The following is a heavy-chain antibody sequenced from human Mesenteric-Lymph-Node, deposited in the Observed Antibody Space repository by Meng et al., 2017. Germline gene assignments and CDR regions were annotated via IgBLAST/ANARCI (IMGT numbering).Heavy chain of an antibody. D-gene: IGHD3-10*01. CDR1: GGSISSNGYY. Sequence: QLQLQESGPGLVTPSATLSLTCTVSGGSISSNGYYWDWVRQPPGKGLEWIGAIYHSGSTSYNPSLQSRVTMFVDTSKNQFSLMLTSVTATDTAVYYCARRRGGSGRDCWGQGTLVTVSS. V-gene: IGHV4-39*01. J-gene: IGHJ4*02. CDR2: IYHSGST. CDR3: ARRRGGSGRDC.